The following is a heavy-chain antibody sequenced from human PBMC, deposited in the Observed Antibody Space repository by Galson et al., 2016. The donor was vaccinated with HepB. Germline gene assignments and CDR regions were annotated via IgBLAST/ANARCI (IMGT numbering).Heavy chain of an antibody. Sequence: TLSLTCAVSGGSISSDDCYWNWIRQHPGKGLEWIGHIYYSGSTHYNPSLKSRVTISVDRSKNQFSLKLTSVTAADTAVYYCARGGSESFYSSGSHSTFDYWGQGTLVTVSS. CDR1: GGSISSDDCY. J-gene: IGHJ4*02. CDR3: ARGGSESFYSSGSHSTFDY. V-gene: IGHV4-31*11. CDR2: IYYSGST. D-gene: IGHD3-10*01.